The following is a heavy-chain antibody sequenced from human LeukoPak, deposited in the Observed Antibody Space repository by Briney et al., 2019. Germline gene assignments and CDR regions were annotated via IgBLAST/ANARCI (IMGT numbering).Heavy chain of an antibody. J-gene: IGHJ4*02. Sequence: SETLSLTCTVSGGSISSGDYYWSWIRQPPGKGLEWIGYIYYSGSTYYNPSLKSRVTISVDTSKNQFSLKLSSVTAADTAVYYCASGRSGYSYGFDYWGQGTLVTVSS. CDR2: IYYSGST. D-gene: IGHD5-18*01. CDR1: GGSISSGDYY. CDR3: ASGRSGYSYGFDY. V-gene: IGHV4-30-4*01.